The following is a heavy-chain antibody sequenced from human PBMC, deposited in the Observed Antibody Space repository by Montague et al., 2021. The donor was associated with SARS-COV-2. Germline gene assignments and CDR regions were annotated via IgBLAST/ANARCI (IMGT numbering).Heavy chain of an antibody. J-gene: IGHJ4*02. D-gene: IGHD3-10*01. CDR2: IYDGGAV. CDR1: GGSITGYY. V-gene: IGHV4-59*08. CDR3: ARGMIRGVTTPFDY. Sequence: SETLSLTCTVSGGSITGYYWSWLRRSPGKGLEWIAYIYDGGAVNYNPSLGSRVTISTDTSKNHLSLRLSSVTAADTAVYFCARGMIRGVTTPFDYWGQGSQVTVSS.